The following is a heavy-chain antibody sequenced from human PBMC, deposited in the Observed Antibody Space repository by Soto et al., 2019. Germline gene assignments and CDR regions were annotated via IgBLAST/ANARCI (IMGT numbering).Heavy chain of an antibody. CDR2: INHSGST. J-gene: IGHJ4*02. CDR1: GGSFSGYY. CDR3: ARAGFRNCSGGSCYGYYFDY. V-gene: IGHV4-34*01. Sequence: SETLSLTCAVYGGSFSGYYWSWIRQPPGKGLEWIGEINHSGSTNYNPSLKSRVTISVDTSKNQFSLKLSSVTAADTAVYYCARAGFRNCSGGSCYGYYFDYWGQGTLVTVSS. D-gene: IGHD2-15*01.